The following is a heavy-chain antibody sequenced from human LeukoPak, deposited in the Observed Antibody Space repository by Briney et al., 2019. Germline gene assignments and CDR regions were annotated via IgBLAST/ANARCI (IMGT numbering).Heavy chain of an antibody. CDR3: ARVTVPAAIYYYYMDV. D-gene: IGHD2-2*01. Sequence: PSQTLSLTCTVSGGSISGGSYYWSWIRQPAGKGLEWIGRIYTSGSTNYNPSLKSRVTISVDTSKNQFSLKLSSVTAADTAVYYCARVTVPAAIYYYYMDVRGKGTTVTVSS. CDR1: GGSISGGSYY. CDR2: IYTSGST. V-gene: IGHV4-61*02. J-gene: IGHJ6*03.